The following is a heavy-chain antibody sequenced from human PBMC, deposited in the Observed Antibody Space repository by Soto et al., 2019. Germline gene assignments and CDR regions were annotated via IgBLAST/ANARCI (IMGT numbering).Heavy chain of an antibody. D-gene: IGHD2-15*01. V-gene: IGHV3-49*04. Sequence: GGSLRLSCTASGFTFGDYAMSWVRQAPGKGLEWVGFIRSKAYGGTTEYAASVKGRFTISRDDSKSIAYLQMNSLKTEDTAVYYCTRGYSRFDPWGQGTLVTVSS. J-gene: IGHJ5*02. CDR1: GFTFGDYA. CDR2: IRSKAYGGTT. CDR3: TRGYSRFDP.